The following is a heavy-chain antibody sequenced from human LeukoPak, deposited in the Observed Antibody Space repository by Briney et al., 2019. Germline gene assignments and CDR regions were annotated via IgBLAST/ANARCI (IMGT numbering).Heavy chain of an antibody. D-gene: IGHD3-10*01. CDR2: GYHSGST. V-gene: IGHV4-38-2*01. CDR1: GYSISSGYY. CDR3: ARQAPMAPDFDY. Sequence: PSETLSLTCVVSGYSISSGYYWGWIRQPPGKGLEWIGSGYHSGSTYYNPSLKSPVTISVDTSKNQFSLKLSPVTAADTAVYYCARQAPMAPDFDYWGQGTLVTVSS. J-gene: IGHJ4*02.